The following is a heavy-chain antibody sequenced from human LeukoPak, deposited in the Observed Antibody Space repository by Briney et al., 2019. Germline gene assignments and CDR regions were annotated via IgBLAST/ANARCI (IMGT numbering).Heavy chain of an antibody. V-gene: IGHV3-23*01. CDR1: GGSISSSN. CDR2: ISGSGGST. D-gene: IGHD6-19*01. Sequence: PSETLSLTCAVSGGSISSSNWWSWVRQAPGKGLEWVSAISGSGGSTYYADSVKGRFTISRDNSKNTLYLQMNSLRAEDTAVYYCAKERGGWKHFDYWGQGTLVTVSS. J-gene: IGHJ4*02. CDR3: AKERGGWKHFDY.